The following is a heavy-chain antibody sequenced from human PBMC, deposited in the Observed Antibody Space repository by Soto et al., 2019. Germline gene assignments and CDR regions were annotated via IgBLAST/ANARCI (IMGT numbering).Heavy chain of an antibody. D-gene: IGHD5-18*01. CDR2: IRDSGGST. CDR3: AKEMSKTQLSVGIDV. CDR1: GFTFSNYA. V-gene: IGHV3-23*01. J-gene: IGHJ6*02. Sequence: EVQLLESGGGLVQPGASLRLSCAASGFTFSNYAMSWVRQAPGKGLEWVSGIRDSGGSTYYGDPVKGRFTISRDNSKNTLYLQMSRLSAEDRAVYYCAKEMSKTQLSVGIDVGGQGTTVTVSS.